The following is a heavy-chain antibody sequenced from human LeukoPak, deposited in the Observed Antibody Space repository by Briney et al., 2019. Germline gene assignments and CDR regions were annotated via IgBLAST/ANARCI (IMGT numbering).Heavy chain of an antibody. CDR1: GFTFSSYG. Sequence: GGSLRLSCAASGFTFSSYGMQWVRQAPGKGLEWVAVIWYDGSNKYYADSVKGRFTISRANSKNTLYLQMNSLRAEDTAVYYCARARFYGSGSDIFDYWGQGTLVTVSS. J-gene: IGHJ4*02. CDR2: IWYDGSNK. CDR3: ARARFYGSGSDIFDY. D-gene: IGHD3-10*01. V-gene: IGHV3-33*01.